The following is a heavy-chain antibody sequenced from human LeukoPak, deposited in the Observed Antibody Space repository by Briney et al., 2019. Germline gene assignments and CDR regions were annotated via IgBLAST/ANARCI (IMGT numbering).Heavy chain of an antibody. J-gene: IGHJ4*02. V-gene: IGHV3-30*18. CDR2: ISYDGSNK. CDR3: AKDLGAAAIRRGDY. CDR1: GFTFSSYG. Sequence: GGSLRLSCAASGFTFSSYGMHWVRQAPGKGLEWVAVISYDGSNKYYADSVKGRFTISRDNSKNTLYLQMNSLRAEDTAVYYCAKDLGAAAIRRGDYWGQGTLVTVSS. D-gene: IGHD2-2*02.